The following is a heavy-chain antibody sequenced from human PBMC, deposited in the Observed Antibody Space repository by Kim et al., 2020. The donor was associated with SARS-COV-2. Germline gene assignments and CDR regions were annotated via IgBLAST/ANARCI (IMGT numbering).Heavy chain of an antibody. CDR1: GYTFTSYY. D-gene: IGHD5-12*01. CDR3: ARDSLLSGYSGYDYDQLSAVDYYYYGMDV. Sequence: ASVKVSCKASGYTFTSYYMHWVRQAPGQGLEWMGIINPSGGSTSYAQKFQGRVTMTRDTSTSTVYMELSSLRSEDTAVYYCARDSLLSGYSGYDYDQLSAVDYYYYGMDVWGQGTTVTVSS. CDR2: INPSGGST. V-gene: IGHV1-46*01. J-gene: IGHJ6*02.